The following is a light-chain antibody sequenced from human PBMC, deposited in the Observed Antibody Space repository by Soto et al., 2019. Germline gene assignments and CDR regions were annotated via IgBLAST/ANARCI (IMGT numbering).Light chain of an antibody. V-gene: IGKV3-11*01. Sequence: EIVLTQSPATLSLSQGERATLSXRASHRIGSFLSWYQQKPGXAPRXXXRDXSNRATGIPARLSGSGSGTDFTLTISSLEPEDFAVYYCQQRSSWPLTFGGGTKVEIK. CDR1: HRIGSF. CDR3: QQRSSWPLT. CDR2: DXS. J-gene: IGKJ4*02.